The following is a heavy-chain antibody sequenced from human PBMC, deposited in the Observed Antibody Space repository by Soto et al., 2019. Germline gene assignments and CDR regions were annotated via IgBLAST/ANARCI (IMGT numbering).Heavy chain of an antibody. CDR2: IYYSGST. CDR1: GVYISSYY. CDR3: ARIYCSGGSCPRGYNWFDP. V-gene: IGHV4-59*01. D-gene: IGHD2-15*01. J-gene: IGHJ5*02. Sequence: VTLSLTCPFAGVYISSYYLRLIRKPPGKGLEWIGYIYYSGSTNYNPSLKSRVTISVDTSKNQFSLKLSSVTAADTAVYYCARIYCSGGSCPRGYNWFDPWGQGNLVTVSS.